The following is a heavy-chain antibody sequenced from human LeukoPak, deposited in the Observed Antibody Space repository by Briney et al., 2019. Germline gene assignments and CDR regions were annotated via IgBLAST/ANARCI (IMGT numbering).Heavy chain of an antibody. Sequence: GGSLRLSCTGSRFTFSNYAMSWVRQAPGKGLEWVSAITGSGDYTDYADSVKGRFTISRDNSRNTAFLQMNSLRAEDTAVYYCARPRLGATPFDAFDIWGQGTMVTVSS. CDR1: RFTFSNYA. CDR2: ITGSGDYT. CDR3: ARPRLGATPFDAFDI. D-gene: IGHD1-26*01. J-gene: IGHJ3*02. V-gene: IGHV3-23*01.